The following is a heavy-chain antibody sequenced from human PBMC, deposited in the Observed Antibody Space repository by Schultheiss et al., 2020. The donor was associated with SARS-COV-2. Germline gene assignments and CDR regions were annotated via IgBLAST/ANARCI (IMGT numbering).Heavy chain of an antibody. V-gene: IGHV3-23*01. CDR1: GVTFRSSA. CDR2: ISYSGNNT. J-gene: IGHJ4*02. Sequence: GGSLRLSCAASGVTFRSSAMTWVRQAPGKGLEWVSSISYSGNNTYYADSVKGRFIVSRDNSKNSLYLQMNSLRAEDTAVYYCARNAARLITRAQFDYWGQGTPVTVSS. D-gene: IGHD6-6*01. CDR3: ARNAARLITRAQFDY.